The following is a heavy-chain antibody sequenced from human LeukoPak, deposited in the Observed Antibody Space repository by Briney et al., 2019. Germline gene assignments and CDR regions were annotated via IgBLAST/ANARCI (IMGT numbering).Heavy chain of an antibody. J-gene: IGHJ4*02. CDR1: GGSISSYY. CDR3: ARDRGFGESYPGMTYFDY. D-gene: IGHD3-10*01. V-gene: IGHV4-59*12. Sequence: SETLSLTCTVSGGSISSYYWSWIRQPPGKGLEWIGYIDYSGYTNYNPSLKSRVTISVDTSKNQFSLKLNSVSATDTAVYYCARDRGFGESYPGMTYFDYWGQGTLVTVSS. CDR2: IDYSGYT.